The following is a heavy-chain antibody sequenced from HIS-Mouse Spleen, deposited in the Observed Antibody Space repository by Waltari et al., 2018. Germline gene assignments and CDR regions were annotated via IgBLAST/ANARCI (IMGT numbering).Heavy chain of an antibody. CDR1: GYTFTGYY. V-gene: IGHV1-2*02. CDR3: ALDSTVTTPFDY. D-gene: IGHD4-17*01. CDR2: INPNSGGT. Sequence: QVQLVQSGAEVKKPGASVKVSCKASGYTFTGYYMHWVRRAPGQGLEWMGWINPNSGGTNYAQKYQGSVTMTRDTSISTAYMGLSRLGSDDTAVYYCALDSTVTTPFDYWGQGTLVTVSS. J-gene: IGHJ4*02.